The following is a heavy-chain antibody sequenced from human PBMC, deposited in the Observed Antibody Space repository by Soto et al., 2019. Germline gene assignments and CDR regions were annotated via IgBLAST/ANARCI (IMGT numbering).Heavy chain of an antibody. CDR3: ARDFHYDLSGEANH. CDR1: GGTFSSYT. D-gene: IGHD3-10*02. V-gene: IGHV1-69*08. Sequence: QVQLVQSGAEVKKPGSSVKVSCKASGGTFSSYTISWVRQAPGQGLEWMGKIIPILGTANYAQKFQGRDTITADKSTSTAYMEMSSLRSEDTAVYYCARDFHYDLSGEANHWGQGTLVTVSS. CDR2: IIPILGTA. J-gene: IGHJ5*02.